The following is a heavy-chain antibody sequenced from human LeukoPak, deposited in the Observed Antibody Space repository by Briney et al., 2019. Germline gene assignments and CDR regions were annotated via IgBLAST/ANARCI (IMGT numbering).Heavy chain of an antibody. J-gene: IGHJ4*02. CDR1: GGSISSGSYY. D-gene: IGHD1-26*01. CDR3: ARSRELRFAYFDY. V-gene: IGHV4-61*02. CDR2: IYTSGSI. Sequence: SQTLSLTCTVSGGSISSGSYYWSWIRQPAGKGLEWIGRIYTSGSINYNPSLGSRVTISIDTSKNQFSLKLSSVTAADTAVYYCARSRELRFAYFDYWGQGTLVTVSS.